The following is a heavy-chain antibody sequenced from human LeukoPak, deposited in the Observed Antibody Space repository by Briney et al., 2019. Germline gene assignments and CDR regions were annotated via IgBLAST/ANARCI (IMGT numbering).Heavy chain of an antibody. CDR2: INSSGGK. D-gene: IGHD3-10*01. V-gene: IGHV3-23*01. CDR3: TRGGSFSGSYYINWFDP. Sequence: GGSLRLSCAASGFTFSSFAMSWVRQAPGKGLEWVTTINSSGGKNYAESVKGRFTISRDNSKKTLYLQMNSLRPEDTAVYYCTRGGSFSGSYYINWFDPWGQGTLATVSS. CDR1: GFTFSSFA. J-gene: IGHJ5*02.